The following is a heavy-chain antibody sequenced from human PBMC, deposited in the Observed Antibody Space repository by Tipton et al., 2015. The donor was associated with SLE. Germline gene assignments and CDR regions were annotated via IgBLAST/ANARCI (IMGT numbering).Heavy chain of an antibody. J-gene: IGHJ4*02. Sequence: QSGAEVKKPGASVEVSCKASGYTFTSYGISWVRQAPGQGLEWMGWISAYNGNTNYAQKLQGRVTMTTDTSTSTAYMELRSLRSDDTAVYYCAKPLSHIAVAGYFDYWGQGTLVTVSS. CDR2: ISAYNGNT. D-gene: IGHD6-19*01. CDR3: AKPLSHIAVAGYFDY. CDR1: GYTFTSYG. V-gene: IGHV1-18*01.